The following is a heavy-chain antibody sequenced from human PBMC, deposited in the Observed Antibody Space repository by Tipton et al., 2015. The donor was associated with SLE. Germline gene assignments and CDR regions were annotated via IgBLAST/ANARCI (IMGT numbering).Heavy chain of an antibody. Sequence: TLSLTCTVSGGPISSSSYYWGWIRQPPGKGLEWIGGIYYSGSTYYNPSPKSRVTISVDTSKNQFSLEVTSVTAADTAVYYCATYEAGVGGRSYWGQGTLVTVSS. D-gene: IGHD3-16*01. V-gene: IGHV4-39*07. CDR3: ATYEAGVGGRSY. CDR1: GGPISSSSYY. J-gene: IGHJ4*02. CDR2: IYYSGST.